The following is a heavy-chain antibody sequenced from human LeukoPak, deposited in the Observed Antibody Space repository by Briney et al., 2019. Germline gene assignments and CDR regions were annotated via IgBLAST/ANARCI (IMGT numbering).Heavy chain of an antibody. D-gene: IGHD6-13*01. J-gene: IGHJ4*02. Sequence: PGGSLRLSCAASSFTFSNYAMSWVRQGPGKGLVWVSCINSDGSRTTYADSVKGRFTISRYNAKNTLYLQMNTLRVEDTAVYYCARGSWSAADTNIDYWGQGTLVTVSS. CDR3: ARGSWSAADTNIDY. CDR1: SFTFSNYA. CDR2: INSDGSRT. V-gene: IGHV3-74*01.